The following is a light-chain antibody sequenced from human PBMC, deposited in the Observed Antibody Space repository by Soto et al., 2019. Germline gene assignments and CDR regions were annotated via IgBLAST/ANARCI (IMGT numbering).Light chain of an antibody. CDR3: QQSYITPLT. J-gene: IGKJ4*01. V-gene: IGKV1-39*01. Sequence: DIQITQSPSSLSASVGDRVTITCRASQSISSYVNWYQQKPGNAPKLLIYVASTLQSGVPSRFSGSGSGTDFTLTISSMQPEDFATYYCQQSYITPLTLGGGTKVDIK. CDR2: VAS. CDR1: QSISSY.